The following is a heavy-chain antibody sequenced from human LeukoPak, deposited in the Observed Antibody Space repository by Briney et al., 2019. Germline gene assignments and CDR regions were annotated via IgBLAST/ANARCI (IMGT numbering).Heavy chain of an antibody. V-gene: IGHV3-30*18. Sequence: GGSLRLSCVGSGFTFSSYAMSWVRQAPGKGLEWVAVISYDAGNKYSADSVKGRFTISRDNSQNTLYLQMNSLRAEDTAVYYCAKDRGTSSSAYGMDVWGQGTTVTVSS. CDR1: GFTFSSYA. CDR2: ISYDAGNK. J-gene: IGHJ6*02. D-gene: IGHD6-6*01. CDR3: AKDRGTSSSAYGMDV.